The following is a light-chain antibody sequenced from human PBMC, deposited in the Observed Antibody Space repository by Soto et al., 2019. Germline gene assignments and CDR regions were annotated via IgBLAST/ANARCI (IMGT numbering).Light chain of an antibody. V-gene: IGKV3-20*01. CDR1: QSVNTTY. J-gene: IGKJ2*01. CDR3: QHYGTSPKYT. CDR2: GAS. Sequence: EVVLTQSPGTLSLSPGERATLSCRASQSVNTTYVAWYQQKPGQPPRVLIFGASIRATGVPDRFSGSGSGTDFTLTVSRLEPEDFAVYYCQHYGTSPKYTFGQGTTLEIK.